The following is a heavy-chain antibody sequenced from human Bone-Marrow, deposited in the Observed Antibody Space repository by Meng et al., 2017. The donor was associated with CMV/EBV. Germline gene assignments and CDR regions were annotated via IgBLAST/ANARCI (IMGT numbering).Heavy chain of an antibody. CDR3: ARDSYCSSTSCGRGGVHY. CDR2: IYYSGST. Sequence: SETLSLTCTVSGGSISSSSYYWGWIRQPPGKGLEWIGSIYYSGSTYYNPSLKSRVTISVDTSKNQFSLKLSSVTAADTAVYYCARDSYCSSTSCGRGGVHYWGQGTLVTVSS. CDR1: GGSISSSSYY. V-gene: IGHV4-39*07. D-gene: IGHD2-2*01. J-gene: IGHJ4*02.